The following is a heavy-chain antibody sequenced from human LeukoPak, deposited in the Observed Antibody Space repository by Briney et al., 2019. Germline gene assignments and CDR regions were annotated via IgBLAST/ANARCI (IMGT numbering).Heavy chain of an antibody. CDR3: ARDGDVVVIPADLDY. J-gene: IGHJ4*02. D-gene: IGHD2-2*01. Sequence: GGSLRLSCAASGFSFSSYAMSWVRQAPGKGLEWVSSISSSSFYLYYADSVKGRFTISRDNAKNSLYLQMNSLRVEDTAVYYCARDGDVVVIPADLDYWGQGTQVTVSS. V-gene: IGHV3-21*01. CDR1: GFSFSSYA. CDR2: ISSSSFYL.